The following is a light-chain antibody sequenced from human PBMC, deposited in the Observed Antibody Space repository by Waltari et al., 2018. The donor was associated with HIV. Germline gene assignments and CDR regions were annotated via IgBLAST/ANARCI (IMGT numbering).Light chain of an antibody. CDR3: QQYNNWPQGT. V-gene: IGKV3-15*01. CDR2: GAS. J-gene: IGKJ1*01. CDR1: QSVSSN. Sequence: EIVMTQSQATLSVSPGERATLSCRASQSVSSNLAWYQQKPCQAPRLLIYGASTRATGIPARFSGSGSGTEFTLTISSLQSEDFAVYYCQQYNNWPQGTFGQGTKVEIK.